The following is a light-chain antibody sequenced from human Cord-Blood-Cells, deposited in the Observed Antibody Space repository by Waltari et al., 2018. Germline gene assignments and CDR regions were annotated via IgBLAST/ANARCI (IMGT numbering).Light chain of an antibody. V-gene: IGLV2-23*01. CDR3: CSYAGSSTYV. Sequence: QSALTQPASVSGSPAQSITISCTGTSSDVGSYNFASWYQQHPGKSPKLMIYEGSKRPSGVSNRFSGSKSGNTASLTISGLQAEDEADYYCCSYAGSSTYVFGTGTKVTVL. J-gene: IGLJ1*01. CDR1: SSDVGSYNF. CDR2: EGS.